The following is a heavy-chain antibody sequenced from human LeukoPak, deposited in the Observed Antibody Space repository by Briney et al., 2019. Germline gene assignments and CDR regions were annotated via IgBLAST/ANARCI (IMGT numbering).Heavy chain of an antibody. J-gene: IGHJ6*02. Sequence: SETLSLTCTVSGGSISSSSYYWGWIRQPPGKGLEWIGSIYYSGSTYYNPSLKSRVTISVDTSKNQFSLKLSSVTAADTAVYYCARLGLLWFGESTYYYYGMDVWGQGTTVTVSS. V-gene: IGHV4-39*07. CDR2: IYYSGST. CDR1: GGSISSSSYY. D-gene: IGHD3-10*01. CDR3: ARLGLLWFGESTYYYYGMDV.